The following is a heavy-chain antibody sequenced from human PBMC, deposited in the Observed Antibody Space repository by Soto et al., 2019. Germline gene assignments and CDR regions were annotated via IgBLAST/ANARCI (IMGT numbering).Heavy chain of an antibody. J-gene: IGHJ4*02. D-gene: IGHD4-17*01. CDR2: IYYSGST. Sequence: QLQLQESGPGLVKPSETLSLTCTVSGGSISSSSYYWGWIRQPPGKGLEWIGSIYYSGSTYYNPSLKSRVTISVDTSKNQFSLKLSSVTAADTALYYCARSRTTVVTLDYWGQGTLVTVSS. CDR1: GGSISSSSYY. CDR3: ARSRTTVVTLDY. V-gene: IGHV4-39*01.